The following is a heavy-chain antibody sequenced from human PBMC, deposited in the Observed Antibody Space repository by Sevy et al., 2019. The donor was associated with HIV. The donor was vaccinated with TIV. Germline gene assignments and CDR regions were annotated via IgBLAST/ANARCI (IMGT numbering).Heavy chain of an antibody. CDR2: IKQDGSEK. CDR3: AREGYYGNYYHYMDV. D-gene: IGHD3-3*01. Sequence: GGSLRLSCAASGFTFSSYAMSWVRQAPGKGLEWVANIKQDGSEKYYVDSVKGRFTISRDNAKNSLYLQMNSLRAEDTAVYYRAREGYYGNYYHYMDVWGKGTTVTVSS. J-gene: IGHJ6*03. CDR1: GFTFSSYA. V-gene: IGHV3-7*03.